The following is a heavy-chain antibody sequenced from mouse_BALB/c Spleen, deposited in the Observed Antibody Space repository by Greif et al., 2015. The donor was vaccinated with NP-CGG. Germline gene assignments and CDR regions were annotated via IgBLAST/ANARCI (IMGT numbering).Heavy chain of an antibody. Sequence: VQLQQSGPELVKPGASVKISCKASGYTFTDYYINWAKQKPGQGLEWIGWIYPGSGNTKYNEKFKGKATLTVDTSSSTAYMQLSSLTSEDTAVYFCARRTGTGAMDYWGQGTSVTVSS. CDR2: IYPGSGNT. V-gene: IGHV1-84*02. J-gene: IGHJ4*01. CDR3: ARRTGTGAMDY. CDR1: GYTFTDYY. D-gene: IGHD4-1*01.